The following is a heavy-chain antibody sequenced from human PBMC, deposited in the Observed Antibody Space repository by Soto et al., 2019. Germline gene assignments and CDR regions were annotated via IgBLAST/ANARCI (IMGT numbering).Heavy chain of an antibody. Sequence: PGGSLRLSCGASGFTIGDAWVNWVRKAPGKGLEWVGRIKSKTDGGTTDYAAPVKGRFTISRDDSKNTLYLQMNSLKTEDTAVYYCTTDTVAAGVVYFDYWGQGTLVTVSS. CDR3: TTDTVAAGVVYFDY. CDR2: IKSKTDGGTT. J-gene: IGHJ4*02. V-gene: IGHV3-15*07. CDR1: GFTIGDAW. D-gene: IGHD6-13*01.